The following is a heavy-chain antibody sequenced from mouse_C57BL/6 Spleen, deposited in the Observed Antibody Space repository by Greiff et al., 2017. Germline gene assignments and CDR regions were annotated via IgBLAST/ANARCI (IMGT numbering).Heavy chain of an antibody. CDR2: IYPGNSDT. Sequence: VQLQQSGTVLARPGASVKMSCKTSGYTFTSYWMHWVKQRPGQGLEWIGAIYPGNSDTSYNQKFKGKAKLTAVTSASTAYMELSSLTNEDSAVYYCTPLDYYGSSSYYAMDYWGQGTSVTVSS. J-gene: IGHJ4*01. CDR1: GYTFTSYW. CDR3: TPLDYYGSSSYYAMDY. V-gene: IGHV1-5*01. D-gene: IGHD1-1*01.